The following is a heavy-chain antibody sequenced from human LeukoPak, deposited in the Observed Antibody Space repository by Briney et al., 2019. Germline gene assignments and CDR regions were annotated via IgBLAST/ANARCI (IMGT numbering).Heavy chain of an antibody. D-gene: IGHD4-17*01. V-gene: IGHV3-7*01. J-gene: IGHJ3*02. CDR3: ARVSYGDHDAFDI. Sequence: QPGGSLRLSCAASGFTFSSYWMSWVRQAPGKGLEWVANIKQDGSEKYYVDSVKGRFTISRDNAKNSLYLQMNSLRAEDTAVYYCARVSYGDHDAFDILGQGTMVTVSS. CDR1: GFTFSSYW. CDR2: IKQDGSEK.